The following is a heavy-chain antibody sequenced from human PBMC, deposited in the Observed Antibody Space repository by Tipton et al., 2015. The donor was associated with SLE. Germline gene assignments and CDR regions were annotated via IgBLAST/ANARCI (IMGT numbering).Heavy chain of an antibody. CDR2: INHSGST. CDR1: GGSFSGYY. Sequence: TLSLTCAVYGGSFSGYYWSWIRQPPGKGLEWIGEINHSGSTNYNPSLKSRVTISVDTSKNQFSLKLSSVTAADTAVYYCASQMTFTIFGVADYWGQGTLVTVSS. J-gene: IGHJ4*02. V-gene: IGHV4-34*01. CDR3: ASQMTFTIFGVADY. D-gene: IGHD3-3*01.